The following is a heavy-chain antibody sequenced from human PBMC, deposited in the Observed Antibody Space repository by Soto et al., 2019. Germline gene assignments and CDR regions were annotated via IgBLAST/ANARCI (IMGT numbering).Heavy chain of an antibody. CDR1: GFTFSSYS. D-gene: IGHD3-10*01. V-gene: IGHV3-21*01. CDR3: ARYGSGRGIYYYGMDV. J-gene: IGHJ6*02. CDR2: ISSSSSYI. Sequence: GGSLRLSCAASGFTFSSYSMNWVRQAPGKGLEWVSSISSSSSYIYYADSVKGRFTISRDNAKNSLYLQMNSLRAEDTAVYYCARYGSGRGIYYYGMDVWGQGTTVTVSS.